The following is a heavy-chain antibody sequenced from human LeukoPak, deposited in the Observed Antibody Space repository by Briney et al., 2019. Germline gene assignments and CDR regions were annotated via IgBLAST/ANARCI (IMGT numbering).Heavy chain of an antibody. CDR2: MNPNSGNT. D-gene: IGHD6-6*01. V-gene: IGHV1-8*03. J-gene: IGHJ4*02. CDR3: ARGRPMNDY. Sequence: ASVKVSCKASGGTFSSYAISWVRQATGQGLEWMGWMNPNSGNTGYAQKFQGRVTITRNTSISTAYMELSSLRSEDTAVYYCARGRPMNDYWGQGTLVTVSS. CDR1: GGTFSSYA.